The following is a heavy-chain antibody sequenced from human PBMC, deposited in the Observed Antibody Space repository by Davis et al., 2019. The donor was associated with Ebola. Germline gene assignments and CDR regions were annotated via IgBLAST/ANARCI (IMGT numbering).Heavy chain of an antibody. Sequence: ASVKVSCKASGYTFTSYGISWVRQAPGQGLEWMGWISAYNGNTNYAQKLQGRVTMTTDTSTSTAYMELRSLRSDDTAVYYCARDRDYSSSWHYYYGMDVWGKGTTVTVSS. CDR1: GYTFTSYG. CDR2: ISAYNGNT. CDR3: ARDRDYSSSWHYYYGMDV. D-gene: IGHD6-13*01. J-gene: IGHJ6*04. V-gene: IGHV1-18*01.